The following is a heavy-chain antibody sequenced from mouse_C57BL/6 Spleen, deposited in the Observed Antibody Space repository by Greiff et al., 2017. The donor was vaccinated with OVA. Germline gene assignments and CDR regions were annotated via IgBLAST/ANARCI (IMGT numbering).Heavy chain of an antibody. V-gene: IGHV1-80*01. Sequence: VQLQQSGAELVKPGASVKISCKASGYAFSSYWMNWVKQRPGKGLEWIGQIYPGDGDTNYNGKFKGKATLTADKSSSTAYMKLSSLTSEDSAVYFCACIYYYGSSPDYWGQGTTLTVSS. CDR2: IYPGDGDT. J-gene: IGHJ2*01. CDR1: GYAFSSYW. CDR3: ACIYYYGSSPDY. D-gene: IGHD1-1*01.